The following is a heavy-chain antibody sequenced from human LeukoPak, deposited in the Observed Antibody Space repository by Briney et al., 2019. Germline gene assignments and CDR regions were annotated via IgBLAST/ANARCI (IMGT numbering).Heavy chain of an antibody. J-gene: IGHJ4*02. Sequence: SETLSLTCTVSGGSISSYYWSWIRQPAGKGLEWIGRIYTSGSTNYNPSLKSRVTISVDTSKNQFSLKLSSVTAADTAVYYCASTMVRGVARYYFDYWGQGTLVTVSS. CDR1: GGSISSYY. V-gene: IGHV4-4*07. CDR3: ASTMVRGVARYYFDY. D-gene: IGHD3-10*01. CDR2: IYTSGST.